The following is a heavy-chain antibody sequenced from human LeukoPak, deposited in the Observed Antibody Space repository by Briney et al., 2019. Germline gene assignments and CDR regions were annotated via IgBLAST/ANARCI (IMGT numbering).Heavy chain of an antibody. J-gene: IGHJ4*02. CDR1: GFTFSSYA. CDR2: ISGSGGST. D-gene: IGHD1-26*01. V-gene: IGHV3-23*01. CDR3: ANDQSSGSYLSGDY. Sequence: PGGSLRLSCAASGFTFSSYAMSWVRQARGKGLEWVSAISGSGGSTYYADSVKGRFTISRDNSKNTLYLQMNSLRAEDTAVYYCANDQSSGSYLSGDYSGQGTLVTVSS.